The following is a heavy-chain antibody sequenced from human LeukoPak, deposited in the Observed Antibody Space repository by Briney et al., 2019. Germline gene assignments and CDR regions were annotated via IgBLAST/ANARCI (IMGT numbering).Heavy chain of an antibody. V-gene: IGHV4-59*08. J-gene: IGHJ4*02. Sequence: SETLSLTCTVSGSSISGYYWSWIRQPPGKGLEWIGYIYYSGSTNYNPSLKNGVTISVDTSKNQFSLKLSSVTAADTAFYYCARHHYYYASGSGFDYWGQGTLVTVSS. D-gene: IGHD3-10*01. CDR1: GSSISGYY. CDR3: ARHHYYYASGSGFDY. CDR2: IYYSGST.